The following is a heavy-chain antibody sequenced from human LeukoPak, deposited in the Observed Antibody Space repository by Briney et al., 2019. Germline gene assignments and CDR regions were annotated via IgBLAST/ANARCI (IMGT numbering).Heavy chain of an antibody. Sequence: GGSLRLSCTASGLTFADYAMSWVRQAPGKGLEWVGFIRSKAYGGTTEYAASVKGRFTISRDDSKSIAYLQMNSLKTEDTAVYYCTREGNRPYWGQATLVTVSS. CDR1: GLTFADYA. D-gene: IGHD2/OR15-2a*01. J-gene: IGHJ4*02. CDR3: TREGNRPY. CDR2: IRSKAYGGTT. V-gene: IGHV3-49*04.